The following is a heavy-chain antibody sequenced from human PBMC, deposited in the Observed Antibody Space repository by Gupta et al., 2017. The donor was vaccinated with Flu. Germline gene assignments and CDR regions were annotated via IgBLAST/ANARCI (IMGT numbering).Heavy chain of an antibody. D-gene: IGHD7-27*01. V-gene: IGHV1-69*06. CDR1: GGTLTSYS. J-gene: IGHJ4*02. Sequence: QVQLVQSGAEVKKPGSSVKVSCKSSGGTLTSYSITWVRQAPGQGLECMGGISPAFGPANDAKKFQDRVTITADKSINTVYMELSSLTSEDTALYYCARGPQGNGGPSDDGGQGTLVTVXS. CDR2: ISPAFGPA. CDR3: ARGPQGNGGPSDD.